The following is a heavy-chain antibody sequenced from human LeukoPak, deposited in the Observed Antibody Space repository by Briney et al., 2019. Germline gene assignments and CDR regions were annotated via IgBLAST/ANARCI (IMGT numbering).Heavy chain of an antibody. Sequence: GESLKISCKGSGYSFTSYWIGWVRQKPGKGLEWMGIIYPGDSDTRYSPSFQGQVTISVDKSISTAYLQWSSLKASDNAMYYCARGGSGWYQSFDYWGQGTLVTVSS. J-gene: IGHJ4*02. CDR1: GYSFTSYW. CDR3: ARGGSGWYQSFDY. D-gene: IGHD6-19*01. CDR2: IYPGDSDT. V-gene: IGHV5-51*01.